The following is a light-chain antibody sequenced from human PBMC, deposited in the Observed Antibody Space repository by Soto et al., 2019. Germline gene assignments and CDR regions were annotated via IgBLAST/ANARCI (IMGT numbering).Light chain of an antibody. CDR2: DVS. J-gene: IGLJ1*01. Sequence: QSALTQPASVSGSPGQSITISCTGTSSDVGGYNYVSWYQQHPGKAPKLMIYDVSNRPSGVSNRFSGSKSGNTASLTISGLQAEDEADHYCCSYTSSSTLEVFGTGTKLTVL. V-gene: IGLV2-14*01. CDR1: SSDVGGYNY. CDR3: CSYTSSSTLEV.